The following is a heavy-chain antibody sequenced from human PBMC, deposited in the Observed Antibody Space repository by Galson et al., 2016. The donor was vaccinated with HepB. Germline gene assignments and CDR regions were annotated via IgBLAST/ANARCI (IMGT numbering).Heavy chain of an antibody. D-gene: IGHD6-25*01. V-gene: IGHV7-4-1*02. CDR1: GYSFTTYT. J-gene: IGHJ2*01. CDR3: ARDPSVRLLRHFDL. CDR2: INTNTGNP. Sequence: SVKVSCKASGYSFTTYTMNWVRQAPGQGLEWIGWINTNTGNPTYAQGFTGRFVFSLDTSVSTAYLQISSLKAEDTAVYYCARDPSVRLLRHFDLWGRGTLVTVSS.